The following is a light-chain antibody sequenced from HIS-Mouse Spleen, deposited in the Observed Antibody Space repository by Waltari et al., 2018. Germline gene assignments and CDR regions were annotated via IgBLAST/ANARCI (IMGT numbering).Light chain of an antibody. CDR3: QKYNSAPYT. J-gene: IGKJ2*01. CDR2: AAS. V-gene: IGKV1-27*01. Sequence: DIQMTQFPSSLSASVGDSVIITSLARQGISAYLAWYQQTPGKVPKLLIYAASTFPSGVPSRFSGSGSGTDFTLTISSLQPEDVATYYCQKYNSAPYTFGQGTKL. CDR1: QGISAY.